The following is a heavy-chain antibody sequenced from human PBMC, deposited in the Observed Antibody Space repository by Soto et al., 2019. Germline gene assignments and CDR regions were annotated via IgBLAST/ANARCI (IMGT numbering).Heavy chain of an antibody. V-gene: IGHV4-39*07. CDR3: ARDGEDCRFSSCFDY. J-gene: IGHJ4*02. CDR1: GGSISSSSYY. Sequence: SETLTLTCNVSGGSISSSSYYWGWIRQPPGKGLEWIGCIYYSGSTYYNPSLKSRVTISVDTSKNQFSLKLSSVTADDTAVYYCARDGEDCRFSSCFDYWGQGALVTVSS. D-gene: IGHD2-21*01. CDR2: IYYSGST.